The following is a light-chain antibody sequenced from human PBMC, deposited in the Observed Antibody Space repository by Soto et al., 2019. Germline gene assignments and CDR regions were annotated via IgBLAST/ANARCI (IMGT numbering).Light chain of an antibody. CDR2: DVS. J-gene: IGLJ1*01. V-gene: IGLV2-11*01. Sequence: QSVLTQPRSVSGSPGQSVTISCTGTSSDVGGYNYVSWYQQHPGKAPKVMIYDVSKRPSGVPDRFSGSKSGNTASLTISGLQAEDEADYYCCSYAGSYTWVFGTGTKLTV. CDR3: CSYAGSYTWV. CDR1: SSDVGGYNY.